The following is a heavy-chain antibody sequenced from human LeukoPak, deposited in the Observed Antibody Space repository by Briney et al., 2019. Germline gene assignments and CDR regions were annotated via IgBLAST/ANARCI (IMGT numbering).Heavy chain of an antibody. CDR1: GGSIRSYQ. D-gene: IGHD2-15*01. CDR2: IYYSGST. CDR3: ARSGSYAAAGDY. V-gene: IGHV4-59*08. Sequence: SETLSLTCTVSGGSIRSYQWSWIRQPPGKGLEWIGYIYYSGSTNYNPSLKSRVTISLDTSKNQFSLKLSSVTAADTAVYYCARSGSYAAAGDYWGQGTLVTVSS. J-gene: IGHJ4*02.